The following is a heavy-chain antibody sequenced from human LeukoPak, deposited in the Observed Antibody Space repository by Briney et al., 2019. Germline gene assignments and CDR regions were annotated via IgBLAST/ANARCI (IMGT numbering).Heavy chain of an antibody. V-gene: IGHV1-69*13. J-gene: IGHJ4*02. CDR2: TIPIFGTA. D-gene: IGHD6-13*01. Sequence: SVKVSCKASGGTFSSYAISWVRQAPGQGLEWMGGTIPIFGTANYAQKFQGRVTITADESTSTAYMELSSLRSEDTAVYYCASHSSSWYNQWVTFDYWGQGTLVTVSS. CDR3: ASHSSSWYNQWVTFDY. CDR1: GGTFSSYA.